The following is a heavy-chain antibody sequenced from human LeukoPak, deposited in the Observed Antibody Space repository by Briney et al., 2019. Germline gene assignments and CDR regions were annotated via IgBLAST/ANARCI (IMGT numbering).Heavy chain of an antibody. D-gene: IGHD4-23*01. CDR2: INSDGSNT. CDR1: GFTFTSYW. V-gene: IGHV3-74*01. Sequence: PGGSLRLSCAASGFTFTSYWMHWVRHPPGRRLVWVSRINSDGSNTYYADSVKGRFTISRDNAKNTLYLQMHSLRAEDTAVYYCARTYAGNSHFDYWGQGTLVTVSS. CDR3: ARTYAGNSHFDY. J-gene: IGHJ4*02.